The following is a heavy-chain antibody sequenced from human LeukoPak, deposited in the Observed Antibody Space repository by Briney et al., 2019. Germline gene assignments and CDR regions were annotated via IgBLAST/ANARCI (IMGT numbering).Heavy chain of an antibody. J-gene: IGHJ4*02. CDR2: IYWNDDK. CDR1: GYSLSTSEVA. CDR3: AHRLGSDEDY. V-gene: IGHV2-5*01. Sequence: ESGPTLVKPTQTLTLTCTFSGYSLSTSEVAVGWIRQPPGKALEWLALIYWNDDKRYSPSLKSRLTITKDTSKNQVVLTMTNMDPVDTATYHCAHRLGSDEDYWGQGTLVTVSS.